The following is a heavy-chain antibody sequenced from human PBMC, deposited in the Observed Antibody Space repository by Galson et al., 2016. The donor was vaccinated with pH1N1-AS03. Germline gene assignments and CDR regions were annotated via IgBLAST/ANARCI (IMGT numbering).Heavy chain of an antibody. Sequence: SLRLSCAASGFIFSNYAMSWVRQAPGKGLEWVSAITSRGSTYYADSVKGRFTISRDNSKNTLYLQMNSLRAEDTAVYYCARGPVSYANYWFPPPDYWGQGTLVTVSS. CDR1: GFIFSNYA. CDR2: ITSRGST. D-gene: IGHD4/OR15-4a*01. J-gene: IGHJ4*02. V-gene: IGHV3-23*01. CDR3: ARGPVSYANYWFPPPDY.